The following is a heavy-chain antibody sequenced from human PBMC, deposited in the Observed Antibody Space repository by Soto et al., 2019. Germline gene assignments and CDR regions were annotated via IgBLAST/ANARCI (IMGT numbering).Heavy chain of an antibody. CDR2: IYSDGSNT. CDR1: GYTFSSFW. J-gene: IGHJ6*02. V-gene: IGHV3-74*01. Sequence: WGSLRLSCEASGYTFSSFWMHWVRQAPGKGPVWVSQIYSDGSNTSYADSVKGRFTISRDNAKNTLFLKLNSLRPEDTAVYYCASVRACHSISCFTLGYTAYGMDXWGQATSVAAS. CDR3: ASVRACHSISCFTLGYTAYGMDX. D-gene: IGHD2-2*02.